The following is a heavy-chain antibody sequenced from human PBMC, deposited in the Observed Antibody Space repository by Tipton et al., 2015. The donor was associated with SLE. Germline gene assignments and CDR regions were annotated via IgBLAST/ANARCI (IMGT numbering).Heavy chain of an antibody. J-gene: IGHJ5*02. CDR3: ASMPGYCSSTTCWNWFDP. Sequence: TLSLTCTVSGGSISSGSYYWSWIRQPAGKGLEWIGRIYTSGSTNYNPSLKSRVTISVDTSKNQFSLKLSSVTAADTAVYYCASMPGYCSSTTCWNWFDPWGQGTLVTDSS. CDR2: IYTSGST. V-gene: IGHV4-61*02. D-gene: IGHD2-2*01. CDR1: GGSISSGSYY.